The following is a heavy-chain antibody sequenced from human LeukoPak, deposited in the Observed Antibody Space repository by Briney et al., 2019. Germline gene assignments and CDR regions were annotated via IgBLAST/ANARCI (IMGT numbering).Heavy chain of an antibody. J-gene: IGHJ4*02. CDR2: IKQDGSEK. CDR1: GFTVSSNY. CDR3: ASLDY. Sequence: GGSLRLSCAASGFTVSSNYMSWVRQAPGKGLEWVANIKQDGSEKYYVDSVKGRFTISRDNAKNSLYLQMNTLRAEDTAVYYCASLDYWGQGTLVTVSS. V-gene: IGHV3-7*01.